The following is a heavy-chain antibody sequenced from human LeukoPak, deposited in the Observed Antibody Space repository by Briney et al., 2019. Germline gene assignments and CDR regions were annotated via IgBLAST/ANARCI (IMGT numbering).Heavy chain of an antibody. Sequence: SETLSLTCIVSGGSISSYYWSWLRQPPGKGLVWIGYIYYSGSNNYNPSLKSRVTISVDTSKNQFSLKLSSVTAADTAVYYCARVSWSPGTSYYYMDVWGKGTTVTVSS. CDR1: GGSISSYY. V-gene: IGHV4-59*01. CDR2: IYYSGSN. J-gene: IGHJ6*03. D-gene: IGHD1-1*01. CDR3: ARVSWSPGTSYYYMDV.